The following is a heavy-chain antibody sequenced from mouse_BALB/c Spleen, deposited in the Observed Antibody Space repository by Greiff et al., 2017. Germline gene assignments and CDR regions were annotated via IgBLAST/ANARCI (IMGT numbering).Heavy chain of an antibody. V-gene: IGHV2-9*02. CDR1: GFSLTSYG. Sequence: VKLVESGPGLVAPSQSLSITCTVSGFSLTSYGVHWVRQPPGKGLEWLGVIWAGGSTNYNSALMSRLSISKDNSKSQVFLKMNSLQTDDTAMYYCARSYGNYGYYFDYWGQGTTLTVSS. CDR2: IWAGGST. D-gene: IGHD2-1*01. J-gene: IGHJ2*01. CDR3: ARSYGNYGYYFDY.